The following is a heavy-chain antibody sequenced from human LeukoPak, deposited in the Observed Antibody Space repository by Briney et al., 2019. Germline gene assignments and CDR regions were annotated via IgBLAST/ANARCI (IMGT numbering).Heavy chain of an antibody. CDR1: GGSISSYY. CDR2: IYHSGST. J-gene: IGHJ4*02. CDR3: ARDPSGSYVFDY. V-gene: IGHV4-59*01. D-gene: IGHD1-26*01. Sequence: SETLSLTCTVSGGSISSYYWSWIRQPPGKGLEWIGYIYHSGSTNYNPSHKRRVTISVDTSKNQVSLKLSSVTAADTAVYYCARDPSGSYVFDYWGQGTLVTVSS.